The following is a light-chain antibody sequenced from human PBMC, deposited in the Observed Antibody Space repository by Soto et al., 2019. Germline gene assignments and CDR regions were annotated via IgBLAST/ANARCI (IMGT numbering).Light chain of an antibody. CDR1: QSVSSY. CDR3: QQRSNLPPVT. V-gene: IGKV3-11*01. CDR2: DAS. J-gene: IGKJ5*01. Sequence: EIVLTQSPATLSLSPGEIATLSCRASQSVSSYLAWYQQKPGQAPRLLIYDASNRATGIPARFSGSGSGTDFTLTISSLEPEDFAVYYCQQRSNLPPVTFGQGTRLEIK.